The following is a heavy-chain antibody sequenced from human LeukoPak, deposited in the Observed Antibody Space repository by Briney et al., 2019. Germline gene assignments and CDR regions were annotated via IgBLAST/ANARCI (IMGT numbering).Heavy chain of an antibody. CDR3: AKDERFAQYYFDY. Sequence: AGGSLRLSCAASGFTFSSYGMHWVRQAPGKGLEWVAFIRYDGSNKYYADSVKGRFTISRDNSKNTLYLQMNSLRAEDTAVYYCAKDERFAQYYFDYWGQGTLVTVSS. V-gene: IGHV3-30*02. CDR2: IRYDGSNK. CDR1: GFTFSSYG. D-gene: IGHD3-3*01. J-gene: IGHJ4*02.